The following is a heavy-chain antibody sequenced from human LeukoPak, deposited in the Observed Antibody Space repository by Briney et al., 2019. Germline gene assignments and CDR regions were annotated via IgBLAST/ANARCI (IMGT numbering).Heavy chain of an antibody. D-gene: IGHD1-1*01. V-gene: IGHV3-53*01. CDR3: ASQLDPYYYYYGMDV. J-gene: IGHJ6*02. CDR2: IYSGGST. Sequence: PGGSLRLSCAASGFTVSNNYMSWVRQAPGKGLEWVSGIYSGGSTYYADSVKGRFTISRDNFKNTLYLQMNSLRAEDTAVYYCASQLDPYYYYYGMDVWGQGTTVTVSS. CDR1: GFTVSNNY.